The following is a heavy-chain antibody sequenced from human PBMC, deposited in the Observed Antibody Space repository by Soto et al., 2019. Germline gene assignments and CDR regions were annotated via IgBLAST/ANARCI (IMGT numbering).Heavy chain of an antibody. CDR3: ARDQLPAYSSSWYLDY. CDR2: ISYDGSNK. CDR1: GFTFSSYA. V-gene: IGHV3-30-3*01. Sequence: GGSLRLSCAASGFTFSSYAMHWVRQAPGKGLEWVAVISYDGSNKYYADSVKGRFTISRDNSKNTLYLQMNSLRAEDTAVYYCARDQLPAYSSSWYLDYWGHGTLVTVSS. D-gene: IGHD6-13*01. J-gene: IGHJ4*01.